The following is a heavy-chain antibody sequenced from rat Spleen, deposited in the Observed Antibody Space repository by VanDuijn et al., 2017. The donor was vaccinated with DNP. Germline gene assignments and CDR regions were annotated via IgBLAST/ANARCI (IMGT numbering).Heavy chain of an antibody. CDR3: TRATGFDY. CDR1: GFTFSKYG. J-gene: IGHJ2*01. V-gene: IGHV5-29*01. Sequence: EVQLVESGGGLVQPGRSLKLSCAASGFTFSKYGMAWVRQAPTKGLEWVASISYDGGSTSYGDSVKGRFTVSRDNAEGTLYLQVHSLKSDDTATYYCTRATGFDYWGQGVMVTVSS. CDR2: ISYDGGST. D-gene: IGHD4-2*01.